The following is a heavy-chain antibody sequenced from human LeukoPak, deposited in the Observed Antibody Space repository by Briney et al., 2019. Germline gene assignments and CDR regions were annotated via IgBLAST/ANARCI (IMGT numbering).Heavy chain of an antibody. Sequence: GGSLRLSCAASGFTFSSYSMNWVRQAPGKGLEWVSSISSSSSHICYADSVKGRFTISRDNAKNSLYLQMNSLRAEDTAVYYCARGNNYGGNSYYFDYWGQGTLVPVSS. CDR2: ISSSSSHI. CDR1: GFTFSSYS. V-gene: IGHV3-21*01. J-gene: IGHJ4*02. D-gene: IGHD4-23*01. CDR3: ARGNNYGGNSYYFDY.